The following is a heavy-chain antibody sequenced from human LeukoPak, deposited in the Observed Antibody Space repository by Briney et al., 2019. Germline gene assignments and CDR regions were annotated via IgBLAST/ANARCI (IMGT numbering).Heavy chain of an antibody. D-gene: IGHD2-2*01. CDR2: INSDGSST. J-gene: IGHJ4*02. V-gene: IGHV3-74*01. CDR1: GFTLSCYW. Sequence: GGALRLSCAASGFTLSCYWMHWVRQAPGKGLVWVSRINSDGSSTSHADSVEGRFTISRDNAKNTLYLQMNSLRAEDTAVYYCARAETGDIVVVPAVSPLDYWGQGTLVTVSS. CDR3: ARAETGDIVVVPAVSPLDY.